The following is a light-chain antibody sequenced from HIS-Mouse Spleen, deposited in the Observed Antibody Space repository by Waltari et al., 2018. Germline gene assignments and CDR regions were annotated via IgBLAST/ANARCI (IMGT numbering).Light chain of an antibody. CDR3: QQYNSYSRT. J-gene: IGKJ1*01. CDR1: QRISSW. Sequence: DIQMTQSPSPLSASVGDRVTITCRASQRISSWLAWYQQKPGKDPKLLIYKASSLESGVPSRFSGSGSGTEFTLTISSLQPDDFATYYCQQYNSYSRTFGQGTKVEIK. CDR2: KAS. V-gene: IGKV1-5*03.